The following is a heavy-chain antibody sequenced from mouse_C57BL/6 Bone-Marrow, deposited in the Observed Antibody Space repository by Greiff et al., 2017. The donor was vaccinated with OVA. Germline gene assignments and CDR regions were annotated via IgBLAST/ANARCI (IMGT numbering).Heavy chain of an antibody. D-gene: IGHD2-4*01. Sequence: VKLQQPGAELVKPGASVKLSCKASGYTFTSYWMHWVKQRPGQGLEWIGMIHPNSGSTNYNEKFKSKATLTVDKSSSTAYMQLSSLTSEDSAVYYWVDDYDGPYAMDYWGQGTSVTVSS. J-gene: IGHJ4*01. V-gene: IGHV1-64*01. CDR2: IHPNSGST. CDR3: VDDYDGPYAMDY. CDR1: GYTFTSYW.